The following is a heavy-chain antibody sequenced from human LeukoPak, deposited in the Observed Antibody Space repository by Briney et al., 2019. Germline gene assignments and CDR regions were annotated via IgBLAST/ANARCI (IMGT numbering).Heavy chain of an antibody. D-gene: IGHD3-9*01. CDR2: ITPLFGTA. CDR3: ARAEDQGRYFDWLPGFAP. Sequence: ASVKVSCTASGGTFSKYTISWVRQRPGQGLEWMGGITPLFGTANYAQKWQGRVTITADESTSTAYMELKSLRSEDTAIYYCARAEDQGRYFDWLPGFAPWGQGTLVIVSS. J-gene: IGHJ5*02. CDR1: GGTFSKYT. V-gene: IGHV1-69*13.